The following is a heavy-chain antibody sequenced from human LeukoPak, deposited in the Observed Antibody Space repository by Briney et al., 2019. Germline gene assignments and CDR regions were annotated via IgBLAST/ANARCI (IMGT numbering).Heavy chain of an antibody. J-gene: IGHJ4*02. CDR3: ARDGRTTWYGVGYFDY. Sequence: GGSLRLSCAASGFTFSSYDMNWVRQAPGKGLEWISYISSSGSAIYYADSVKGRFTISRENAKNSLYLQMNSLRAEDTAVYYCARDGRTTWYGVGYFDYWGQGTLVTVSS. V-gene: IGHV3-48*03. CDR1: GFTFSSYD. CDR2: ISSSGSAI. D-gene: IGHD6-13*01.